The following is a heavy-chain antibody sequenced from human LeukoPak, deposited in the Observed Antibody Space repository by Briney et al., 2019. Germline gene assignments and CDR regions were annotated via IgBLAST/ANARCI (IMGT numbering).Heavy chain of an antibody. J-gene: IGHJ3*02. CDR1: GFTFDDYA. D-gene: IGHD2-2*01. CDR3: AKDIEYQLLFAFDI. V-gene: IGHV3-9*03. Sequence: GGSLRLSCAAPGFTFDDYAMHWVRQAPGKGLEWVSGISWNSGSIGYADSVKGRFTISRDNAKNSLYLQMNSLRAEDMALYYCAKDIEYQLLFAFDIWGQGTMVTASS. CDR2: ISWNSGSI.